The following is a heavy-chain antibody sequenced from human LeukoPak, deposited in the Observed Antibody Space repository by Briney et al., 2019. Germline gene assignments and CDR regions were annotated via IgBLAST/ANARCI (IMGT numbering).Heavy chain of an antibody. CDR3: ASLVGYYRGSESNNWLDP. V-gene: IGHV3-7*01. Sequence: PGGSLRVSCVVSGFTFGRYWMSWVRQAPGKGLGWVANIKEDGNEKHYVDSVKGRFTISRDNAKNSLYLQMNSLRAEDTAVYYCASLVGYYRGSESNNWLDPWGQGTLVTVSS. D-gene: IGHD3-10*01. CDR1: GFTFGRYW. CDR2: IKEDGNEK. J-gene: IGHJ5*02.